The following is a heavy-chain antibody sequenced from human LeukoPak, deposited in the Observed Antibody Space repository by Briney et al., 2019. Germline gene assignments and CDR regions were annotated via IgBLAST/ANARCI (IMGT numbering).Heavy chain of an antibody. CDR1: GYTFTSYY. CDR2: INPSGGST. J-gene: IGHJ4*02. CDR3: ARGDSSGWYGPLFDY. Sequence: ASVKVSCKASGYTFTSYYMHWVRQAPGQGLEWMGIINPSGGSTSYAQKFQGRVTMTRDTSTSTVYMELSSLRSEDTAVYYCARGDSSGWYGPLFDYWGQGTLVTVSS. D-gene: IGHD6-13*01. V-gene: IGHV1-46*01.